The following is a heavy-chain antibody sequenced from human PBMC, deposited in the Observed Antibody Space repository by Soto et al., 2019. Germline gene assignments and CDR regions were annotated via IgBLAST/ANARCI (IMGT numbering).Heavy chain of an antibody. CDR1: GGTFSSYA. V-gene: IGHV1-69*01. J-gene: IGHJ4*02. CDR2: IIPIFGTA. Sequence: QVQLVQSGAEVKKPGSSVKVSCKASGGTFSSYAISWVRQAPGQGLEWVGGIIPIFGTANYAQKFQGRVTITANESTSTAYMELRSLRSEDTGVYYWAINDSSGYLDRLEYWGQGTLVTVSS. D-gene: IGHD3-22*01. CDR3: AINDSSGYLDRLEY.